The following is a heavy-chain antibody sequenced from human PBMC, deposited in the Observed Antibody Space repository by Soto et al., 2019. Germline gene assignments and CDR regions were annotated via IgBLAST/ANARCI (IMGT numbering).Heavy chain of an antibody. Sequence: ASVKVSCKASGGTFSSYAISWVRQAPGQGLEWMGGIIPIFGTANYAQKFQGRVTITADESTSTAYMELSSLRSEDTAVYYCARDRYYDSSGYYYFPVSRDSFAYFDYWGQGTLVTVSS. CDR1: GGTFSSYA. CDR2: IIPIFGTA. V-gene: IGHV1-69*13. CDR3: ARDRYYDSSGYYYFPVSRDSFAYFDY. D-gene: IGHD3-22*01. J-gene: IGHJ4*02.